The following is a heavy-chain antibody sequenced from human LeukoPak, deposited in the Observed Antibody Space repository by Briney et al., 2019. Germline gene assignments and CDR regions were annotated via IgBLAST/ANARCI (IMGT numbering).Heavy chain of an antibody. CDR1: AATFRSYC. D-gene: IGHD2-2*01. CDR3: ARTVVVSGAYFYYCLDS. CDR2: IIPMFGTA. V-gene: IGHV1-69*13. J-gene: IGHJ6*02. Sequence: ASVKVSCKASAATFRSYCISWVRQAPGQGLEWMGGIIPMFGTANYGQKFQGRVTITADESTSTAYMELNSLRSEDTAVYYCARTVVVSGAYFYYCLDSWGQGTSVTVSS.